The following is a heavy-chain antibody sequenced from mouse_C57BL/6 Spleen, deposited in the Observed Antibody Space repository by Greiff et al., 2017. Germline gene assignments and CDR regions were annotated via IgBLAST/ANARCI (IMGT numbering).Heavy chain of an antibody. V-gene: IGHV5-4*01. CDR2: ISDGGSYT. CDR1: GFTFSSYA. D-gene: IGHD1-1*01. CDR3: ARDNYYGSSFPDY. Sequence: EVKLVESGGGLVKPGGSLKLSCAASGFTFSSYAMSWVRQTPEKRLEWVATISDGGSYTYYPDNVKGRFTISRDNAKNNLYLQMSHLKSEDTAMYYCARDNYYGSSFPDYWGQGTPLTVSS. J-gene: IGHJ2*01.